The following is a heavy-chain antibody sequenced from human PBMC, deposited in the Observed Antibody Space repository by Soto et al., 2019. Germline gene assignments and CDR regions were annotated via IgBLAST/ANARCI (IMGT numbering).Heavy chain of an antibody. CDR3: ARDRGGDELRSYYYGMDV. V-gene: IGHV1-69*01. J-gene: IGHJ6*02. Sequence: QVQLVQSGAEVKKPGSSVKVSCKASGGTFSSYAISWVRQAPGQGLEWMGGIIPIFGTANYAQKFQGSVTITADESTRTAYIELSSRRYEATAVYYWARDRGGDELRSYYYGMDVWGQGTTVTVSS. D-gene: IGHD1-7*01. CDR2: IIPIFGTA. CDR1: GGTFSSYA.